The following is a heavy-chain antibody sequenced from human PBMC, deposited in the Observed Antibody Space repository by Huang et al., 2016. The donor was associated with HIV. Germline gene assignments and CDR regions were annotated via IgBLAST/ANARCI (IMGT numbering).Heavy chain of an antibody. CDR1: GYTFTEFS. CDR2: VDPEDGET. J-gene: IGHJ4*02. V-gene: IGHV1-24*01. CDR3: ATVYRRFRNHDSGDYYFDY. D-gene: IGHD3-22*01. Sequence: QVQLVQSGAEVKKPGASVKVSCKVSGYTFTEFSMHWGRQDPGKGLEWMGVVDPEDGETIDAQKFQGRVTKTEDTSTYTAYMELSSLRSEDTAVYYCATVYRRFRNHDSGDYYFDYWDQGTLVTVSS.